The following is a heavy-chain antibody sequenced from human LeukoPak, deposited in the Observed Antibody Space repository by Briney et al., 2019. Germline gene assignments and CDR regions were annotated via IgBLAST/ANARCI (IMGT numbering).Heavy chain of an antibody. V-gene: IGHV4-34*01. J-gene: IGHJ4*02. CDR1: GGSFSGYY. CDR2: INHSGST. D-gene: IGHD4-23*01. Sequence: PSETLSLTCAVYGGSFSGYYWSWIRQPPGKGLEWIGEINHSGSTNYNPSLKSRVTISVDTSKNQFSLKLSSVTAADTAVYYCARGQGRGNPLGGDYWGQGTLVTVSS. CDR3: ARGQGRGNPLGGDY.